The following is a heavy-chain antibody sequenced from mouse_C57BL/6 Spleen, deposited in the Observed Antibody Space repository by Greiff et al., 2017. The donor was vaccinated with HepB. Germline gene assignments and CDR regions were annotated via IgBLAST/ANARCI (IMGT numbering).Heavy chain of an antibody. CDR2: ISNLAYSI. CDR3: ARQIYDGYYMRSGAMDY. J-gene: IGHJ4*01. V-gene: IGHV5-15*01. CDR1: GFTFSDYG. Sequence: EVMLVESGGGLVQPGGSLKLSCAASGFTFSDYGMAWVRQAPRKGPEWVAFISNLAYSIYYADTVTGRFTISRENAKNTLYLEMSSLRSEDTAMYYCARQIYDGYYMRSGAMDYWGQGTSVTVSS. D-gene: IGHD2-3*01.